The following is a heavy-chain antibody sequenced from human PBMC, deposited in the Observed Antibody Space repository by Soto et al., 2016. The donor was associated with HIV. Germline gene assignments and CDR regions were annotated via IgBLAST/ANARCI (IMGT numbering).Heavy chain of an antibody. J-gene: IGHJ3*02. D-gene: IGHD1-1*01. CDR1: GYTFTGYY. CDR3: ARVGYDWNDAGAFDI. V-gene: IGHV1-2*02. CDR2: INPNSGGT. Sequence: QVQLLQSGPEVKKPGASVKVSCKTSGYTFTGYYMHWVRQAPGQGLEWMGWINPNSGGTNYAQKFQGRVTMTRDTSISTAYMELSRLRSDDTAVYYCARVGYDWNDAGAFDIWGQGTMVTVSS.